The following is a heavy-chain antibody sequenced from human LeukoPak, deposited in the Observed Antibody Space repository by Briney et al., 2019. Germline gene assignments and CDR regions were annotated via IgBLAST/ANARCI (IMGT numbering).Heavy chain of an antibody. CDR2: IYTSGST. CDR1: GVSISSGSYY. D-gene: IGHD6-19*01. Sequence: SETLSLTCTVSGVSISSGSYYWGWIRQPPGKGLEWIGRIYTSGSTNYNPSLKSRVTMSVDTSKNQFSLKLSSVTAADTAVYYCARQPAAYSSGWYDGFDIWGQGTMVTVSA. CDR3: ARQPAAYSSGWYDGFDI. V-gene: IGHV4-39*07. J-gene: IGHJ3*02.